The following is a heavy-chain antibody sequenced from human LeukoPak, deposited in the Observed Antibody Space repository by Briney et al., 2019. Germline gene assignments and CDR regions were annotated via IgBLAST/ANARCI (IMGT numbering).Heavy chain of an antibody. D-gene: IGHD2-8*01. CDR1: GFTFSSYA. V-gene: IGHV3-30*01. CDR2: ISYDGSNK. Sequence: GGSLRLSCAASGFTFSSYAMHWVRQAPGKGLEWVAVISYDGSNKYYADSVKGRFTISRDNSKNTLYLQMNSLRAEDTAVYYCARGSNGWYYFDYWGQGTLVTVSS. CDR3: ARGSNGWYYFDY. J-gene: IGHJ4*02.